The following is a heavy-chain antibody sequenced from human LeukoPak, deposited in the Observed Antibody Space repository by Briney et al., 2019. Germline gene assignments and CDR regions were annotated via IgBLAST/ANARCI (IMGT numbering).Heavy chain of an antibody. J-gene: IGHJ6*03. V-gene: IGHV1-69*13. Sequence: SVKVSCKASGGTFSSYAISWVRQAPGQGLEWMGGIIPIFGTANYAQKFQGRVTITADESTSTAYMELSSLRSEDTAVYYCARTILRRAPYYYHYMDVWGKGTTVTVSS. CDR2: IIPIFGTA. CDR1: GGTFSSYA. D-gene: IGHD3-3*01. CDR3: ARTILRRAPYYYHYMDV.